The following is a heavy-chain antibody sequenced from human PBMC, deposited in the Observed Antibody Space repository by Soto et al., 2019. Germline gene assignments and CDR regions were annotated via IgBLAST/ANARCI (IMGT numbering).Heavy chain of an antibody. Sequence: EVQLVESGGGLIQPGGSLRLSCAASGFTVSSNYMSWVRQAPGKGLEWVSVIYSGGSTYYADSVKGRFTISRDNSKNTLYLQMNSLRAEDTAVYYCARDVLRYCSGGSCYSGHSYWGQGTLVTVSS. CDR3: ARDVLRYCSGGSCYSGHSY. CDR1: GFTVSSNY. J-gene: IGHJ4*02. CDR2: IYSGGST. D-gene: IGHD2-15*01. V-gene: IGHV3-53*01.